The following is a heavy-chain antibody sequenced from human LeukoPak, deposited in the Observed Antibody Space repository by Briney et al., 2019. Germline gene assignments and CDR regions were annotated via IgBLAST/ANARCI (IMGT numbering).Heavy chain of an antibody. V-gene: IGHV3-23*01. CDR3: AKFDSSGYYYVPFDY. Sequence: GGSLRLSCAASGFTFSSYAMSWVRQAPGKGLEWVSSISGSGGSTYYADSVKGRFTISRDNSKNTLYLQMNSLRAEDTAVYYCAKFDSSGYYYVPFDYWGQGTLVTVSS. J-gene: IGHJ4*02. D-gene: IGHD3-22*01. CDR2: ISGSGGST. CDR1: GFTFSSYA.